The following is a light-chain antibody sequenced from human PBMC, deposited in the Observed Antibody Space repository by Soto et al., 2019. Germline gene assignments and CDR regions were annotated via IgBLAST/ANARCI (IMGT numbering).Light chain of an antibody. Sequence: QSVLTQPPSASGTPGQRVTISCSGSNSNIGSNPVHWYQQFPGTAPKVLIYRNNQRPSGVPDRFSGSKSGTSASLAISGLRSEDEADYYCAAWDDSLSGWVFGGGTKLTVL. CDR2: RNN. CDR1: NSNIGSNP. V-gene: IGLV1-47*01. CDR3: AAWDDSLSGWV. J-gene: IGLJ3*02.